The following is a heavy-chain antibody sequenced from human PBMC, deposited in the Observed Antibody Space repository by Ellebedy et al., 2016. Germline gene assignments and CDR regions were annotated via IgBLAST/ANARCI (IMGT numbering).Heavy chain of an antibody. J-gene: IGHJ2*01. Sequence: ASVKVSCXASGYTIATYDISWVRQAPGQGLEWMGWISANSGNTNYAQKLQDRLTMTTDTSTSTAYMELRSLRSDDTAVYYCARVLSKGGYYYDGSGYYRYWYFDLWGRGTLVTVSS. D-gene: IGHD3-22*01. CDR1: GYTIATYD. V-gene: IGHV1-18*01. CDR3: ARVLSKGGYYYDGSGYYRYWYFDL. CDR2: ISANSGNT.